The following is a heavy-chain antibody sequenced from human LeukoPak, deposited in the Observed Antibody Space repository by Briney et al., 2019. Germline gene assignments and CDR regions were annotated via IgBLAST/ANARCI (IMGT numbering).Heavy chain of an antibody. CDR2: IYSGGST. CDR1: GFTFSDYW. V-gene: IGHV3-53*01. Sequence: GGSLRLSCEASGFTFSDYWMSWVRQAPGKGLEWVSVIYSGGSTYYADSVKGRFTISRDNSKNTLYLQMNSLRAEDTAVYYCARDLGELLNYWGQGTLVTVSS. D-gene: IGHD3-10*01. CDR3: ARDLGELLNY. J-gene: IGHJ4*02.